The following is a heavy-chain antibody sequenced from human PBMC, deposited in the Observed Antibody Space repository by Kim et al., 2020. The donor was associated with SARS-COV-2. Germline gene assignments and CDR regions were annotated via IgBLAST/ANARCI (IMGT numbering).Heavy chain of an antibody. CDR3: ARDRRYAMEDAFDI. V-gene: IGHV3-20*01. CDR1: GFTFDDYG. D-gene: IGHD5-18*01. CDR2: INWNGGST. J-gene: IGHJ3*02. Sequence: GGSLRLSCAASGFTFDDYGMSWVRQAPGKGLEWVSGINWNGGSTGYADSVKGRFTISRDNAKNSLYLQMNSLRAEDTALYHCARDRRYAMEDAFDIWGQGTMVTVSS.